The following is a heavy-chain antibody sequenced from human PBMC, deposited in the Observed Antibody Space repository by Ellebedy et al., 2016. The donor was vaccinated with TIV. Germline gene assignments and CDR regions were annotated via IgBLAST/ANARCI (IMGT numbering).Heavy chain of an antibody. V-gene: IGHV3-30-3*01. J-gene: IGHJ3*02. CDR2: ISYEGSNE. D-gene: IGHD6-25*01. CDR1: GFIFGSYG. CDR3: AKDLRQRLPEIAFDI. Sequence: SLKISXAASGFIFGSYGMHWVRQAPGKGLEWVTVISYEGSNEYYADSVKGRFTISRDNSKNTLYLQMNSLRAEDTAVYYCAKDLRQRLPEIAFDIWGQGTMVTVSS.